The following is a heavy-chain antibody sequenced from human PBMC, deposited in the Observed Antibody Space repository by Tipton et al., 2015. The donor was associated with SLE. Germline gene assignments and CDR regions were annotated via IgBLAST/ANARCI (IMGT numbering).Heavy chain of an antibody. CDR3: ARDSLSDSGGWYFDS. D-gene: IGHD6-19*01. Sequence: TLSLTCTVSGDSLSDSYWSWIRQPPGERLEWLGYISHNGGTAYNPSLSSRVTISIDTSSNQFSLRLSSVSAADTAVYYCARDSLSDSGGWYFDSWGQGALVTVSS. CDR1: GDSLSDSY. V-gene: IGHV4-59*12. J-gene: IGHJ4*02. CDR2: ISHNGGT.